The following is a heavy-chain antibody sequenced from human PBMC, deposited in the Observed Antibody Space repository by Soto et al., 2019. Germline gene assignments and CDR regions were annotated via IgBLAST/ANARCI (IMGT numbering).Heavy chain of an antibody. Sequence: GASVKVSCKASGGSFSSYAISWVRQAPGQGLEWMGGIIPIFGTTKYAPEFQGRLTITADESSSTAFVELSSLKSEDTAVYYCARATNPEEDTYGMDVWGQGTTVTVSS. CDR3: ARATNPEEDTYGMDV. CDR2: IIPIFGTT. J-gene: IGHJ6*02. V-gene: IGHV1-69*13. CDR1: GGSFSSYA.